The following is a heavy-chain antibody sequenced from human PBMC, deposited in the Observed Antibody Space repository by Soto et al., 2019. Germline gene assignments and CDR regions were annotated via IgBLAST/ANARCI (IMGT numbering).Heavy chain of an antibody. Sequence: ASVKVSCKASGYIFTSYTIHWVRQAPGQRLEWMGWINAGSGSTKYSQNFQGRVTMTRDTSASTVHMEVSSLISEDTAVYYCARYAVGIYDSVYYLMDVWGKGTTVIGSS. D-gene: IGHD3-22*01. J-gene: IGHJ6*03. CDR3: ARYAVGIYDSVYYLMDV. V-gene: IGHV1-3*01. CDR1: GYIFTSYT. CDR2: INAGSGST.